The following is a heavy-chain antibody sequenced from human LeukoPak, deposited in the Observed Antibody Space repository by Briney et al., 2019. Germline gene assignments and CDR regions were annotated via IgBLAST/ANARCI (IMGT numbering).Heavy chain of an antibody. CDR2: ISWNSGSI. CDR1: GFTFDDYA. V-gene: IGHV3-9*01. Sequence: SGGSLRLSCAASGFTFDDYAMHWVRQAPGKGLEWVSGISWNSGSIGYADSVKGRFTISRDNAKNSLYLQMNSLRAEGTALYYCAKAAGDQAFDYWGQGTLVTVSS. D-gene: IGHD3-10*01. CDR3: AKAAGDQAFDY. J-gene: IGHJ4*02.